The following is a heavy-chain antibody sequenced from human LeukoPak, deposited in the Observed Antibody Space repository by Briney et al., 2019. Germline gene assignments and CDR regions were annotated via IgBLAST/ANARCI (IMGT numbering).Heavy chain of an antibody. CDR2: MNPNSGNT. Sequence: ASVKVSCKASGYTFTSYDINWVRQATGQGLEWMGWMNPNSGNTGYAQKFQGRVTITRNTSISTAYMELSSLRSEDTAVYYCARKTAYGDYFDYWGQGTLVTVPS. J-gene: IGHJ4*02. V-gene: IGHV1-8*03. D-gene: IGHD4-17*01. CDR1: GYTFTSYD. CDR3: ARKTAYGDYFDY.